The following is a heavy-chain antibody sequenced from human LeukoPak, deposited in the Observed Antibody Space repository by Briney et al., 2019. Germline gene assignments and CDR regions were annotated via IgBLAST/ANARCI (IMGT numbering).Heavy chain of an antibody. CDR2: PSGSGDTT. Sequence: GGSLRLSCAASGFTFSSFAMSWVRQAPGEGLEWVSTPSGSGDTTYYADSVKGRFTISRDNSKNTLYLQMNSLRAEDTAVYYCAPVESSGHLDYWGQGTLVTASS. CDR1: GFTFSSFA. J-gene: IGHJ4*02. D-gene: IGHD3-22*01. CDR3: APVESSGHLDY. V-gene: IGHV3-23*01.